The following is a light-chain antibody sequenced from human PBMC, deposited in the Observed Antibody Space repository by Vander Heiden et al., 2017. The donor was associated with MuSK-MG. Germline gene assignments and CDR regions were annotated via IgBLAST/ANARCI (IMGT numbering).Light chain of an antibody. V-gene: IGKV3-15*01. Sequence: EIVMPQSPATLSVSPGERATLSCRASQSVSSNLAWYQQKRGQAPRLLIYGASTRATGIPARFSGSGSGTEFTLTISSLQSEDFAVYYCQQNNNWPRTFGQGTKVEIK. J-gene: IGKJ1*01. CDR2: GAS. CDR3: QQNNNWPRT. CDR1: QSVSSN.